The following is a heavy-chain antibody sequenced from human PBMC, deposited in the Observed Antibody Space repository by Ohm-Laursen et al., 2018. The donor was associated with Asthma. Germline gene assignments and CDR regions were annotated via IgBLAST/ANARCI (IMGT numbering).Heavy chain of an antibody. CDR2: INPNSGGT. Sequence: SSVKVSCKASGYTFTGYYMHWVRQAPGQGLEWMGRINPNSGGTNYAQKFQGRVTMTRDTSISTAYMELSRLRSDDTAVYYCARVDGYGSSWTEFDYWGQGTLVTVSS. V-gene: IGHV1-2*06. J-gene: IGHJ4*02. CDR1: GYTFTGYY. D-gene: IGHD6-13*01. CDR3: ARVDGYGSSWTEFDY.